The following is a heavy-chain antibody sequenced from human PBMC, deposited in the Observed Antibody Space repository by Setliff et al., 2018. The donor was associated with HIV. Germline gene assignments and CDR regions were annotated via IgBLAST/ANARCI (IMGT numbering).Heavy chain of an antibody. CDR1: GDSISGHY. CDR3: VRQHGDYAFGS. V-gene: IGHV4-59*08. CDR2: IYSSGST. D-gene: IGHD4-17*01. Sequence: PSETLSLTCSVSGDSISGHYWSWIRQPPGKGLEWIGFIYSSGSTSYNSSLKSRVTMSVDTSKNQFSLSLSSVTAADTAVYYCVRQHGDYAFGSWGQGTLVTVSS. J-gene: IGHJ5*01.